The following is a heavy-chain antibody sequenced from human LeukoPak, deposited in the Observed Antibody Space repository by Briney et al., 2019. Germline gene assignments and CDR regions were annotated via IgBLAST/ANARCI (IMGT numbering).Heavy chain of an antibody. CDR2: IYHSGST. CDR3: ASCGGDCVYGYKGFGP. CDR1: GGSISSGGYS. J-gene: IGHJ5*02. Sequence: PSQTLSLTCAVSGGSISSGGYSWSWIRQPPGKGLEWIGYIYHSGSTYYNPSLKSRVTISVDRSKNQFSLKLSSVTAADTAVYYCASCGGDCVYGYKGFGPWGQGTLVTVSS. V-gene: IGHV4-30-2*01. D-gene: IGHD2-21*02.